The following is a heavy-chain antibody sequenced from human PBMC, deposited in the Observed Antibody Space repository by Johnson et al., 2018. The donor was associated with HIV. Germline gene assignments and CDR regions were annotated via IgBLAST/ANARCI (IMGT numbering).Heavy chain of an antibody. CDR3: ITGGELLPTNAFDI. D-gene: IGHD1-26*01. V-gene: IGHV3-15*01. J-gene: IGHJ3*02. CDR2: IKSKTDGGTT. CDR1: GFTFSNAW. Sequence: EVQLVESGGGLVKPGGSLRLSCAASGFTFSNAWMSWVRQAPGKGLEWVGRIKSKTDGGTTDYAAPVKGRFTISRDDSKNTLYLQMNSLKTEDTAVYYCITGGELLPTNAFDIWGQGTMVTVSS.